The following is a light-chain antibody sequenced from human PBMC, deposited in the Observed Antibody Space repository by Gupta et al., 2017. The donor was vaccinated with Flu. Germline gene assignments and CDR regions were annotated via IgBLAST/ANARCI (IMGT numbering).Light chain of an antibody. J-gene: IGLJ2*01. CDR2: EYN. CDR1: SGSIATNY. V-gene: IGLV6-57*01. CDR3: QYYASLNRDEI. Sequence: NFMLTQPHSVSESPGKTVTISCTRSSGSIATNYVQWYQQRPGSSPTIVSEEYNQRLSGVPDRFSVSIASASNSDSPGLSVLKTEDEADDEWQYYASLNRDEIFGGGTKMTVL.